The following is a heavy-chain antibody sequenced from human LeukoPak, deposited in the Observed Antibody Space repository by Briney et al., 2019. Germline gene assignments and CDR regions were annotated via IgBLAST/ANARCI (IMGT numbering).Heavy chain of an antibody. CDR3: ARAGYFDWLLYGYFDY. CDR2: IKQDGSEK. J-gene: IGHJ4*02. CDR1: GFTFSSYW. D-gene: IGHD3-9*01. Sequence: GGSLRLSCAASGFTFSSYWMSWVRQAPGEGLEWVANIKQDGSEKYYVDSEKGRFTISRDNAKNSLYLQMNSLRAEDTAVYYCARAGYFDWLLYGYFDYWGQGTLVTVSS. V-gene: IGHV3-7*01.